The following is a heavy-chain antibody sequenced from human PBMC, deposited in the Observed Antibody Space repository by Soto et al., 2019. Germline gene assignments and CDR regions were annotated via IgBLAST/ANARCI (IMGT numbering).Heavy chain of an antibody. J-gene: IGHJ6*02. D-gene: IGHD3-3*01. CDR1: GYSFTTYW. Sequence: GESLKISCKGSGYSFTTYWIGWVRQMPGKGMEWMGIIYPGDSDTRYSPSFQGQVTISADKSISTAYLQWSSLKASDTAMYYCARSPNVIWSGLTDSFYYYYGIYVWGQGATVTVSS. V-gene: IGHV5-51*01. CDR2: IYPGDSDT. CDR3: ARSPNVIWSGLTDSFYYYYGIYV.